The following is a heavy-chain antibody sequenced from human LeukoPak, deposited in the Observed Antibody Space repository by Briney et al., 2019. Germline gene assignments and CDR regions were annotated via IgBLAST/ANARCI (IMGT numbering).Heavy chain of an antibody. CDR2: ISYDGSNK. V-gene: IGHV3-30*03. CDR3: ARSRSAVARSGYYFDY. D-gene: IGHD6-19*01. Sequence: GGSLRLSCAASGFTFSSYGMHWVRQAPGKGLEWVAVISYDGSNKYYADSVKGRFTISRDNSKNTLYLQMNSLRAEDTAVYYCARSRSAVARSGYYFDYWGQGTLVTVSS. J-gene: IGHJ4*02. CDR1: GFTFSSYG.